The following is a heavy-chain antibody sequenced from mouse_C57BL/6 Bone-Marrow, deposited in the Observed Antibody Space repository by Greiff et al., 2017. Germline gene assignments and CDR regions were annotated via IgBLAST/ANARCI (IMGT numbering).Heavy chain of an antibody. J-gene: IGHJ4*01. CDR2: ISSGSSTI. Sequence: DVKPVESGGGLVKPGGSLKLSCAASGFTFSDYGMHWVRQAPEKGLEWVAYISSGSSTIYYADTVKGRFTISRDNAKNTLFLQMTSLRSEDTAMYYCASSYYGMDYWGQGTSVTVSS. CDR1: GFTFSDYG. CDR3: ASSYYGMDY. V-gene: IGHV5-17*01.